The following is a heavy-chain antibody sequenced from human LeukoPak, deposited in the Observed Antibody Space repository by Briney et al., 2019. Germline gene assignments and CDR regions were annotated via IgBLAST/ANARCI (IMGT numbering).Heavy chain of an antibody. CDR1: GYTFNKNA. J-gene: IGHJ3*02. Sequence: ASVKVSCKTSGYTFNKNAINWVRQAPGQGLEWMGWINTKTGTPTYAQGFTGRFVLSLDMSVSTASLQISSLKATDTAVYYCARRSPTSDAFDIWGQGTLVTVSS. V-gene: IGHV7-4-1*02. CDR2: INTKTGTP. CDR3: ARRSPTSDAFDI. D-gene: IGHD4-11*01.